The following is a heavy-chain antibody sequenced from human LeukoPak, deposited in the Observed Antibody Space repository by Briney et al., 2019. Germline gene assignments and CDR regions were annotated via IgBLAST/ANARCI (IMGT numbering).Heavy chain of an antibody. D-gene: IGHD3-9*01. J-gene: IGHJ4*02. CDR2: ISGSGGST. CDR3: ANDILTGYSPAPVGY. CDR1: GFTFSSYA. V-gene: IGHV3-23*01. Sequence: KTGGSLRLSCAASGFTFSSYAMSWVRQAPGKGLEWVSAISGSGGSTYYADSVKGRFTISRDNSKNTLYLQMNSLRAEDTAVYYCANDILTGYSPAPVGYWGQGTLVTVSS.